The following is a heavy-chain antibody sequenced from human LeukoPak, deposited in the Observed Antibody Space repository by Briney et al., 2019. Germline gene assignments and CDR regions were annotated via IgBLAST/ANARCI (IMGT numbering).Heavy chain of an antibody. Sequence: GGSLRLSCTASGFTFGDYAMSWVRQAPGKGLEWVGFIRSKAYGGTTEYAASVKGRFTISRDDSKSIAYLQMNSLKTEDTAVYYCTRLAYPGDRGDYWGQGTLVTVSS. CDR2: IRSKAYGGTT. CDR1: GFTFGDYA. J-gene: IGHJ4*02. CDR3: TRLAYPGDRGDY. V-gene: IGHV3-49*04. D-gene: IGHD7-27*01.